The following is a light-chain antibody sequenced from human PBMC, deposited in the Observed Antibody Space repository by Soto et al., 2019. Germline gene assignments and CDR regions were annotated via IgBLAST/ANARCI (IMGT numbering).Light chain of an antibody. J-gene: IGKJ1*01. Sequence: VMTQSPGTLSLSPGERPTLSCRASQTISSGYLAWYQQKLGXAPXXLIYGASSRATGIPDRLSGSGSGTEFTLTISRLEPEDFAVYDCHQYHNSWTFGQGTKVDIK. CDR3: HQYHNSWT. CDR2: GAS. CDR1: QTISSGY. V-gene: IGKV3-20*01.